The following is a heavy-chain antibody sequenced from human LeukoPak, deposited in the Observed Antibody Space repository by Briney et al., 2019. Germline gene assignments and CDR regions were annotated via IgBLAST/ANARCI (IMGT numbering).Heavy chain of an antibody. CDR1: GGSISSSSYY. D-gene: IGHD3-16*01. J-gene: IGHJ4*02. CDR2: IYYSGST. CDR3: ARLSRGGTSGY. Sequence: SETLSLTCTVCGGSISSSSYYWGWIRQPPGKGLEWIVSIYYSGSTYYNPSLKSRVTISVDTSKNQFSLKLSSVPAADTAVYYCARLSRGGTSGYWGQGTLVTVSS. V-gene: IGHV4-39*01.